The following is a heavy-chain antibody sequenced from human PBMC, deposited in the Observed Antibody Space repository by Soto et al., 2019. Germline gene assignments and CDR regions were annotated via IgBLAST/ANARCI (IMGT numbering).Heavy chain of an antibody. CDR2: MNPNSNNT. CDR3: ARSDGYHFNWLDS. D-gene: IGHD2-21*01. Sequence: QVQLVQSGAEVKTPGASVKVSCKASGYTFASYDINWVRQAPGQGLEWMGWMNPNSNNTGYAQKLQGRLTMTSDIAVNIAHMELGSLRSEDTAVYYCARSDGYHFNWLDSWGQGTLVTVSA. CDR1: GYTFASYD. J-gene: IGHJ5*01. V-gene: IGHV1-8*01.